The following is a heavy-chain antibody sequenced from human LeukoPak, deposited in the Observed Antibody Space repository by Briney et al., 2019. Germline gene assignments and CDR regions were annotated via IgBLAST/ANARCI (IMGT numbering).Heavy chain of an antibody. CDR3: ARESTGDLPTD. V-gene: IGHV1-46*01. D-gene: IGHD7-27*01. J-gene: IGHJ4*02. CDR1: GYTFTSYY. CDR2: INPSGCST. Sequence: ASVKVSCKASGYTFTSYYMHWVRQAPGQGLEWMGIINPSGCSTSYAQKFQGRVTMTRDTPTSTVYMELSSLRSEDTAVYYCARESTGDLPTDWGQGTLVTVSS.